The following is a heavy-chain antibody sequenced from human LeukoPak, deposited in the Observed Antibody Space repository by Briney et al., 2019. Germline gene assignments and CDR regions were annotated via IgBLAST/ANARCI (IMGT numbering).Heavy chain of an antibody. CDR1: GGSFSGYY. Sequence: SETLSLTCAVYGGSFSGYYWSWIRQPPGKGLEWIGEINHSGSTNYNPSLKSRVTISVDTSKNQLSLKLSSVTAADTAVYYCAGDPDYFDYWGQGTLVTVSS. CDR2: INHSGST. CDR3: AGDPDYFDY. D-gene: IGHD2-21*02. J-gene: IGHJ4*02. V-gene: IGHV4-34*01.